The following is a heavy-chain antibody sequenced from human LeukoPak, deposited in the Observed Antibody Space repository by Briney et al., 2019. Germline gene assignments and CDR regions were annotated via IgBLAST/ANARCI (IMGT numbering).Heavy chain of an antibody. CDR3: ARVSGSYRYYFDY. CDR2: INPSGGST. D-gene: IGHD1-26*01. V-gene: IGHV1-46*01. J-gene: IGHJ4*02. CDR1: GYTFTSYY. Sequence: ASVKVSCKASGYTFTSYYMHWVRQAPGQGLEWMGIINPSGGSTSYAQKFQGRVTMTRDMSTSTVYMELSSLRSGDTAVYYCARVSGSYRYYFDYWGQGTLVTVSS.